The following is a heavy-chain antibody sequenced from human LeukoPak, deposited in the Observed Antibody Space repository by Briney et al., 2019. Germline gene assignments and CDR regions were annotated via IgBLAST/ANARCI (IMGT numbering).Heavy chain of an antibody. CDR1: GGSISSYY. CDR2: IYYSGST. Sequence: SETLSLTCTVSGGSISSYYWSWIRHPPGKGLEWMGYIYYSGSTNYNPSLKSRVTISVDTSKNQFSLKLSSVTAADTAVYYCARGALAYYYGSGSRYNWFDPWGQGTLVTVSS. V-gene: IGHV4-59*01. J-gene: IGHJ5*02. D-gene: IGHD3-10*01. CDR3: ARGALAYYYGSGSRYNWFDP.